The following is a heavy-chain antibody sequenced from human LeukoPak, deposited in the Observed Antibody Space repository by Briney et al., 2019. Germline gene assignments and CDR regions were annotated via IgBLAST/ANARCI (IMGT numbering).Heavy chain of an antibody. D-gene: IGHD3-10*01. CDR1: GGSISSGDYY. J-gene: IGHJ4*02. CDR2: IYYSGST. CDR3: ARDDYYGSGTYYRAFGN. V-gene: IGHV4-30-4*01. Sequence: SETLSLTCTVSGGSISSGDYYWSWIRPPPGKGLVWIGYIYYSGSTYYNPSLKSRVTISVATSKNQFTLNLSSVTAADTAVYYCARDDYYGSGTYYRAFGNWGQGTLVTVSS.